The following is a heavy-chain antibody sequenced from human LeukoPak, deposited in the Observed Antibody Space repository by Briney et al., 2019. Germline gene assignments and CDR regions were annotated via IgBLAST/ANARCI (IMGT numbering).Heavy chain of an antibody. V-gene: IGHV3-30*02. J-gene: IGHJ4*02. CDR2: IRYDGSNK. CDR3: AKKWEPAALDY. CDR1: GFAFSSYG. D-gene: IGHD2-2*01. Sequence: GGSLRLSCAASGFAFSSYGMHWVRKAPGKGLEWVAFIRYDGSNKYYADSVKGRFTISRDNSKNTLYLQMNSLRAEDTAVYYCAKKWEPAALDYWGQGTLVTVSS.